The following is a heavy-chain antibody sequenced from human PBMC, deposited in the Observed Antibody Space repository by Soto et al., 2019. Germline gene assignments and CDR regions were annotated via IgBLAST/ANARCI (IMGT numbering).Heavy chain of an antibody. CDR1: GFNVSSNY. CDR2: IYTDGRT. CDR3: ARGKFESLADD. D-gene: IGHD3-10*01. J-gene: IGHJ4*02. Sequence: GGSLRLSCAASGFNVSSNYMTWIRQAPGKGLDFVSIIYTDGRTDYAGSVRGRFIISRDTSKNTVYLQLNNLRVDDMAVYYCARGKFESLADDWGQGTLVTVSS. V-gene: IGHV3-66*01.